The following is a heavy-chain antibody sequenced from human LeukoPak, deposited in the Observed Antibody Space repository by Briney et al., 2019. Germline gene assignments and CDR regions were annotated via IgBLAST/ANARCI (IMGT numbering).Heavy chain of an antibody. CDR1: GFTFSSYW. Sequence: GGSLRLSCAASGFTFSSYWMHWVRQAPGKGLVWVSRINMDGSSTNYADSVKGRFTISRDNARNSLYLQMNSLRAEDTAVYYCATSRYCVGGTCYSDHFYYGMDVWGQGTTVTVS. D-gene: IGHD2-15*01. V-gene: IGHV3-74*01. CDR3: ATSRYCVGGTCYSDHFYYGMDV. J-gene: IGHJ6*02. CDR2: INMDGSST.